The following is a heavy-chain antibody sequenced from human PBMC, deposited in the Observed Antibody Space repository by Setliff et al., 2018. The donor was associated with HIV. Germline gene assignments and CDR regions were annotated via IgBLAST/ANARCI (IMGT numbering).Heavy chain of an antibody. CDR3: ARMGEGNSSGQNWFDP. V-gene: IGHV4-38-2*02. J-gene: IGHJ5*02. CDR1: GYSISSGYY. CDR2: IYHSGST. D-gene: IGHD6-19*01. Sequence: SETLSLTCTVSGYSISSGYYWGWIRQPPGKGLEWIGSIYHSGSTYCNPSLKSRVTISVDTSKNQFSLKLSSVTAADTAVYYCARMGEGNSSGQNWFDPWGQGTLVTVSS.